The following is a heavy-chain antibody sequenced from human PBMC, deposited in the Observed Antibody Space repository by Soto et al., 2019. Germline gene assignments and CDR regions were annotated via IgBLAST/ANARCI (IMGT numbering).Heavy chain of an antibody. V-gene: IGHV3-15*01. CDR2: IKSKSDGETA. J-gene: IGHJ4*02. D-gene: IGHD5-18*01. CDR1: GLTFSNVW. Sequence: EVQLVESGGGSVKPGGSLRLSCAASGLTFSNVWMTWVRQAPGKGLEWVGRIKSKSDGETADVAAPVKARFTISRDDSKNTVFLVMNSLKSEDTALYYCAITAMINRDSSTSFDYWGRGTQVTVSS. CDR3: AITAMINRDSSTSFDY.